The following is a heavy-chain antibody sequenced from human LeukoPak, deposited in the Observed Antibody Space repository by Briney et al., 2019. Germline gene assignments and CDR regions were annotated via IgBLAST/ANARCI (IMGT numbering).Heavy chain of an antibody. Sequence: KPSETLSLTCTVSGGSISSSSYYWGWIRQPPGKGLEWIGSIYYSGSTYYNPSLKSRVTISVDTSKNQFSLKLSSVTAADTAVYYCAGIPQPYCSGGGCYYYYYMDVWGKGTTVTVSS. CDR3: AGIPQPYCSGGGCYYYYYMDV. D-gene: IGHD2-15*01. CDR1: GGSISSSSYY. V-gene: IGHV4-39*01. J-gene: IGHJ6*03. CDR2: IYYSGST.